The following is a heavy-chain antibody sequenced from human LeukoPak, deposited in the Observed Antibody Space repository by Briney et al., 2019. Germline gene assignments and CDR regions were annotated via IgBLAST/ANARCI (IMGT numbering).Heavy chain of an antibody. Sequence: SETLSLTCTVSGGSISSYYWSWIRQPPGKGLEWIGSIYHSGSTYYNPSLKSRVTISVDTSKNQFSLKLSSVTAADTAVYYCARDGNYGSGSYAWFDPWGQGTLVTVSS. D-gene: IGHD3-10*01. J-gene: IGHJ5*02. CDR1: GGSISSYY. V-gene: IGHV4-38-2*02. CDR2: IYHSGST. CDR3: ARDGNYGSGSYAWFDP.